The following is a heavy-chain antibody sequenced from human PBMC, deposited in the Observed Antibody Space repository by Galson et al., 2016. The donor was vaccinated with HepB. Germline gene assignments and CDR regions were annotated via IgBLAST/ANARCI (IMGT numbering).Heavy chain of an antibody. J-gene: IGHJ6*04. D-gene: IGHD6-19*01. CDR1: GFSFSNYD. V-gene: IGHV3-13*01. Sequence: SLRLSCAASGFSFSNYDMYWVRRAPGKGLEWVSSIYTAGDTYYQDPVEGRFTVSRENAKNSLYLHMNSLRAGDTAVYYCVRGSYSSDWYRTSAFDFGMDVWGKGTPVTVSS. CDR2: IYTAGDT. CDR3: VRGSYSSDWYRTSAFDFGMDV.